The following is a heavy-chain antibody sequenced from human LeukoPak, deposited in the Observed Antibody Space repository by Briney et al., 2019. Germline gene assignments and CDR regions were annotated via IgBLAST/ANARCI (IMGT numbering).Heavy chain of an antibody. CDR1: GGSISGYY. CDR3: ARSRITMVRGVITYYYYFGMDV. D-gene: IGHD3-10*01. CDR2: IYYSGST. Sequence: SETLSLTCTASGGSISGYYWSWIRQPPGKGLEWIGYIYYSGSTKYNPSLKSRVTMSVDTSRNQFSLKLSSVTAADTAVYYCARSRITMVRGVITYYYYFGMDVWGQGTTVTVSS. J-gene: IGHJ6*02. V-gene: IGHV4-59*12.